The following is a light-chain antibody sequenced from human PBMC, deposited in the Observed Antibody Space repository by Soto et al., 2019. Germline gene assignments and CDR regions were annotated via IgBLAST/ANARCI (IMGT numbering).Light chain of an antibody. CDR2: GAS. CDR1: HSISSNY. V-gene: IGKV3-20*01. CDR3: QQYGSSLWR. Sequence: EVVLTLSPGTLSLSPRERATLSCRASHSISSNYLAWYQQKPGQAPRLVIYGASSRATGIPDRFSGSGSGTDFTITISRLEPEDFAVYYCQQYGSSLWRFGEGTKL. J-gene: IGKJ1*01.